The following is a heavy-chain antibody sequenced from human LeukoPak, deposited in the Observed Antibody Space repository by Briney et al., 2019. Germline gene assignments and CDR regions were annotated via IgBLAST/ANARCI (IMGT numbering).Heavy chain of an antibody. Sequence: GESLKISCRGFGYSFSTSWIGWVRQMPEKGLEWMGIIFPGDSDTRYSPSFQGQVTILVDMSISTAYLQWSSLKASDTAIYYRARRGRYSTSWNFDYWGQGTQVTVSS. J-gene: IGHJ4*02. CDR1: GYSFSTSW. V-gene: IGHV5-51*01. CDR3: ARRGRYSTSWNFDY. D-gene: IGHD6-13*01. CDR2: IFPGDSDT.